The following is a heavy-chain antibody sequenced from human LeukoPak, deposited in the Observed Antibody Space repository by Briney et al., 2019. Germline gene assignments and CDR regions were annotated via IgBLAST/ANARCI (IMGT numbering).Heavy chain of an antibody. V-gene: IGHV3-30*18. CDR1: ESAFRTYS. Sequence: GGSRRLSGAVSESAFRTYSMTWGGKAPGKGLEWLAVFLYDGSEIHYADSVKGRFTISKDNSKNTLYLQMNSLRVEDTGLYYCVKEQSSGWYRVADHWGRGTLVIVSS. CDR2: FLYDGSEI. D-gene: IGHD6-19*01. J-gene: IGHJ4*02. CDR3: VKEQSSGWYRVADH.